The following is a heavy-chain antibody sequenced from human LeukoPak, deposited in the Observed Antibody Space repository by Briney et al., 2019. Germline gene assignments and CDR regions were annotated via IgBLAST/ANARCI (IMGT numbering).Heavy chain of an antibody. Sequence: SETLSLTCTVSGGSISSSSYYWGWIRQPPGKGLEWIGSIYYSGSTYYNPSLKSRVTISVDTSKNQFSLKLSSVTAADTAVYYCARDSGYCSGGSCPGVFDYWGQGTLVTVSS. CDR3: ARDSGYCSGGSCPGVFDY. J-gene: IGHJ4*02. CDR1: GGSISSSSYY. CDR2: IYYSGST. D-gene: IGHD2-15*01. V-gene: IGHV4-39*07.